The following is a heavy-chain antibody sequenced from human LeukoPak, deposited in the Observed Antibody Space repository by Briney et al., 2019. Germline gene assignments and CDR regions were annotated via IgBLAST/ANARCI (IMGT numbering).Heavy chain of an antibody. Sequence: PGGSLRLSCAASGFTFSSYNMNWVRQAPGKGLEWVSYISGRSDTIYYADSVKGRFTISRDNAKNSLFLQMNSLRAEDTAVYYCAREGTASGELDYWGQGTLVTVSS. CDR3: AREGTASGELDY. CDR1: GFTFSSYN. V-gene: IGHV3-48*04. J-gene: IGHJ4*02. CDR2: ISGRSDTI. D-gene: IGHD6-13*01.